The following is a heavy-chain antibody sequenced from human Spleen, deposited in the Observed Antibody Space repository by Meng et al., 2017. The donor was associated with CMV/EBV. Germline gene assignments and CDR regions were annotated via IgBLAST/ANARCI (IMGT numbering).Heavy chain of an antibody. J-gene: IGHJ4*02. CDR1: GYIFNSYA. Sequence: QVQLVQSGAEVKKPGASVKVSCKASGYIFNSYAIQWVRQAPGQRLEWMGWINAGNGNTKYSQNFQGKVTITRDTSASTAYMELSSLRSEDTAVYYCARDDLGELLGFDYWGQGTLVTVSS. D-gene: IGHD3-10*01. CDR2: INAGNGNT. V-gene: IGHV1-3*01. CDR3: ARDDLGELLGFDY.